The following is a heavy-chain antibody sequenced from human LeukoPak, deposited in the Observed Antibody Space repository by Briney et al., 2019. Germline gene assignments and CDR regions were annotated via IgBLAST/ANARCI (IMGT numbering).Heavy chain of an antibody. CDR2: ISYDGSNK. D-gene: IGHD2-2*02. CDR1: GFTFTSYS. Sequence: GGSLRLSCAASGFTFTSYSMNWVRQAPGKGLEWVAVISYDGSNKYYADSVKGRFTISRDNSKNTLYLQMNSPRAEDTAVYYCAIPDTDSLDYWGQGTLVTVSS. CDR3: AIPDTDSLDY. J-gene: IGHJ4*02. V-gene: IGHV3-30-3*01.